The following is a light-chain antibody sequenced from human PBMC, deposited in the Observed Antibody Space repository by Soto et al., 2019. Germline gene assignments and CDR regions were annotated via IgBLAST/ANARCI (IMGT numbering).Light chain of an antibody. CDR3: QQYRT. J-gene: IGKJ2*01. CDR1: QSVSSSY. V-gene: IGKV3-20*01. CDR2: GAS. Sequence: EIVLTQSPGTLSLSPGERATLSCRASQSVSSSYFAWYQQKPGQPPRLLIYGASSRATGIPDRFSGSGSGTDFTLTISRLEPEDFAVYYCQQYRTFGQGTKLEIK.